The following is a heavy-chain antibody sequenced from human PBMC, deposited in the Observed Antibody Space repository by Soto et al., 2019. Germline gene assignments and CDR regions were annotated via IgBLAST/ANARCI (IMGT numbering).Heavy chain of an antibody. CDR2: IIPISGTT. D-gene: IGHD2-8*02. Sequence: QVQLVQSGAEVKRPESSMKVSCKPSGGTFNNYAINWVRQAPGQGLEWMGAIIPISGTTKYAQKFQGRVTITADKSTSTVYMDLSSLRSEDTAVYYCARWGGLSCSGAVCFKKPFDYWGQGTVVTVSS. V-gene: IGHV1-69*06. CDR1: GGTFNNYA. CDR3: ARWGGLSCSGAVCFKKPFDY. J-gene: IGHJ4*02.